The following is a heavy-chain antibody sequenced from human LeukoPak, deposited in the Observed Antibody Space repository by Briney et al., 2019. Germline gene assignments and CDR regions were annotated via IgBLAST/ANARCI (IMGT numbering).Heavy chain of an antibody. V-gene: IGHV3-30*02. J-gene: IGHJ4*02. CDR1: GFSFSTTW. CDR3: ARADWDTAMIDY. Sequence: GGSLRLSCAASGFSFSTTWMSWVRQAPGKGLEWVAFIRYDGSNKKYADSVKGRFTISRDNAKNSLYLQMNSLRAEDTAVYYCARADWDTAMIDYWGQGTLVTVSS. D-gene: IGHD5-18*01. CDR2: IRYDGSNK.